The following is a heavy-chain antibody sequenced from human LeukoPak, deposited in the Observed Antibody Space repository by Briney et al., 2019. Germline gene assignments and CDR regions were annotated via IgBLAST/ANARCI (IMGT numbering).Heavy chain of an antibody. CDR3: ARVARYNWFDP. Sequence: GGSLRLSCAASGFTVSSNYMSWVRQAPGKGLGWVSVIYSGGGTYYTDSVKGRFTISRDSSKNTLYLQMNSLRAEDTAVYYCARVARYNWFDPWGQGTLVTVSS. V-gene: IGHV3-53*01. CDR1: GFTVSSNY. J-gene: IGHJ5*02. CDR2: IYSGGGT.